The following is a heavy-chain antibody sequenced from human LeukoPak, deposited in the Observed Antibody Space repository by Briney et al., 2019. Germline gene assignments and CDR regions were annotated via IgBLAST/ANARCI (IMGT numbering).Heavy chain of an antibody. Sequence: ASETLSLTCAVYGVSFSGYYWSWIRQPPGKGLEWLGEINHSGSTNYNPSLKSRVTISVDTSKNQFSLKLSSVTAADTAVYYCARSKPYYYGSGSYYEERIDPWGQGTLVTVSS. CDR1: GVSFSGYY. V-gene: IGHV4-34*01. CDR3: ARSKPYYYGSGSYYEERIDP. CDR2: INHSGST. J-gene: IGHJ5*02. D-gene: IGHD3-10*01.